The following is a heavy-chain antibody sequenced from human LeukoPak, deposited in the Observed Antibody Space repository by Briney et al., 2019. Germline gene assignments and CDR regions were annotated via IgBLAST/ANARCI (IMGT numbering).Heavy chain of an antibody. CDR1: GFNFTDSW. D-gene: IGHD2-15*01. V-gene: IGHV3-23*01. CDR2: ISGSGGST. Sequence: PGGSLRLSCEASGFNFTDSWMNWVRQAPGKGLEWVSVISGSGGSTYYADSVKGRFTISRDNSKNTLYVQMNSLRAEDTAVYYCARDGGRNFDYWGQGTLVTVSS. J-gene: IGHJ4*02. CDR3: ARDGGRNFDY.